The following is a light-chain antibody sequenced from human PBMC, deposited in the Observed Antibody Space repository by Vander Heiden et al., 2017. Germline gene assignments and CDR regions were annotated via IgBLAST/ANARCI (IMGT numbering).Light chain of an antibody. V-gene: IGKV1-39*01. J-gene: IGKJ2*01. CDR1: QSISSH. CDR3: QQGYSTPLT. CDR2: AAC. Sequence: DIQMTQSPSTLPASVADRVTITCRPSQSISSHLNWYQQKPGKATKLLIYAACSLQSGVPSRFSGSGSRKDFTLTISRQQPEDFANYYCQQGYSTPLTFGQGTKLEIK.